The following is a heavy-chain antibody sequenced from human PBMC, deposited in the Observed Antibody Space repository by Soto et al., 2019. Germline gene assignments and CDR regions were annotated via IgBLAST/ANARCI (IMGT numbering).Heavy chain of an antibody. D-gene: IGHD2-21*02. CDR1: GGSMSSGYH. CDR3: ARVHIVVVTAIQYWFDP. Sequence: PSETLSLTCTVSGGSMSSGYHWAWIRQPPGMRLEWVASIFHTGSTYYNPSLTSRVTISVDTSKNQFSLKLSSVTAADTAVYYCARVHIVVVTAIQYWFDPWGQGTLVTVSS. V-gene: IGHV4-38-2*02. J-gene: IGHJ5*02. CDR2: IFHTGST.